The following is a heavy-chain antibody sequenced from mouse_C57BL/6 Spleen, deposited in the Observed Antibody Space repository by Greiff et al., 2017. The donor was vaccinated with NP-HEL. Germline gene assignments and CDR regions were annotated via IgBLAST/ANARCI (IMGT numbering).Heavy chain of an antibody. CDR2: FHPYNDDT. CDR1: GYTFTTYP. J-gene: IGHJ2*01. CDR3: ARGDYYGSSFYYFDY. V-gene: IGHV1-47*01. Sequence: VQLQQSGAELVKPGASVKMSCKASGYTFTTYPIEWMKQNHGKSLEWIGNFHPYNDDTKYNEKFKGKATLTVEKSSSTVYLELSRLTSDDSAVYCCARGDYYGSSFYYFDYWGQGTTLTVSS. D-gene: IGHD1-1*01.